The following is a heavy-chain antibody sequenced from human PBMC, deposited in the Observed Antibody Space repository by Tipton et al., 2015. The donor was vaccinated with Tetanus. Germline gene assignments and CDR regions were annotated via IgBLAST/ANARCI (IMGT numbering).Heavy chain of an antibody. CDR3: ARLRVYCSTACYSREDY. D-gene: IGHD2/OR15-2a*01. CDR2: IKEDGSEM. Sequence: GSLRLSCVASGFTFRSYWMSWVRQAPGKGLEWVANIKEDGSEMYYADSVKGRFTISRDNARNSLSAHMNSLTAEDTAVYYCARLRVYCSTACYSREDYWGQGTLVTVSS. J-gene: IGHJ4*02. V-gene: IGHV3-7*01. CDR1: GFTFRSYW.